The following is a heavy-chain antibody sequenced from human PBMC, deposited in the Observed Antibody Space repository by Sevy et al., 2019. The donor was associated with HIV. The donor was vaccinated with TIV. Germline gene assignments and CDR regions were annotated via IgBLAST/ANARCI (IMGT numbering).Heavy chain of an antibody. Sequence: GGSLRLSCAASGFTFSSYGMHWVRQAPGKGLEWVAFIRYDGSNKYYADSVKGRFTISRDNSKNTLYLQMNSLRAEDTAVYYCAKDPRFTAAGTSFFDYWGQGTLVTVSS. CDR3: AKDPRFTAAGTSFFDY. V-gene: IGHV3-30*02. J-gene: IGHJ4*02. CDR1: GFTFSSYG. D-gene: IGHD6-13*01. CDR2: IRYDGSNK.